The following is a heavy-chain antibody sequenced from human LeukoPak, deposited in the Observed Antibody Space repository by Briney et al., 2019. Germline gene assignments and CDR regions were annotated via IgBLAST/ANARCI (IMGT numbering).Heavy chain of an antibody. D-gene: IGHD3-16*01. J-gene: IGHJ4*02. Sequence: LIRSWWDCGVKGKSVSMSCRRHAPEKGLEWVSTISSSSTYIYYADSVKGRYTISRDNAENSVYLQMDSLRGDDTAVYYCARDLSLGAPGGFDYWGQGTLVTVSS. CDR1: GVKGKSVS. V-gene: IGHV3-21*01. CDR3: ARDLSLGAPGGFDY. CDR2: ISSSSTYI.